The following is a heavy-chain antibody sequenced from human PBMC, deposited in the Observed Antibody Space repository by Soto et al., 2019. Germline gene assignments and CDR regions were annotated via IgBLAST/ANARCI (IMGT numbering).Heavy chain of an antibody. J-gene: IGHJ6*02. V-gene: IGHV1-69*13. Sequence: SVKVSCKASAGTLRSYAISWVRQAPGQGLEWMGGIIPIFGTANYPQKFEGRVTITADESTSTAYMELSSLRSEDTAVYYCARDGSITMVRGVNYYYYGMDVWGQGTTVTGSS. D-gene: IGHD3-10*01. CDR2: IIPIFGTA. CDR1: AGTLRSYA. CDR3: ARDGSITMVRGVNYYYYGMDV.